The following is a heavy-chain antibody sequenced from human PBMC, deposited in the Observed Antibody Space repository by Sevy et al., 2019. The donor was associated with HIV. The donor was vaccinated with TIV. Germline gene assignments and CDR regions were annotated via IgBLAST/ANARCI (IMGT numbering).Heavy chain of an antibody. Sequence: SETLSLTCTVSGGSISSGGYYWSWIRQHPGKGLEWIGYIYYSGSTYYNPSLKSRVTISVDTSKNQFSLKLSSVTAADTAGYYCARDGDFWSGYYRSYGMDVWGQGTTVTVSS. V-gene: IGHV4-31*03. J-gene: IGHJ6*02. CDR1: GGSISSGGYY. D-gene: IGHD3-3*01. CDR2: IYYSGST. CDR3: ARDGDFWSGYYRSYGMDV.